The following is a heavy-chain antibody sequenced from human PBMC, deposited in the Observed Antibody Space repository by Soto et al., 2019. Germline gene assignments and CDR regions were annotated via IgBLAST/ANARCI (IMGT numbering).Heavy chain of an antibody. D-gene: IGHD2-15*01. CDR1: GGTFSSYA. J-gene: IGHJ4*02. V-gene: IGHV1-69*06. CDR3: ARGFGYCSGGSCYSFNY. Sequence: ASVKVSCKASGGTFSSYAISWVRQAPGQGLEWMGGIILIFGTANYAQKFQGRVTITADKSTSTAYMELSSLRSEDTAVYYCARGFGYCSGGSCYSFNYWGQGTLVT. CDR2: IILIFGTA.